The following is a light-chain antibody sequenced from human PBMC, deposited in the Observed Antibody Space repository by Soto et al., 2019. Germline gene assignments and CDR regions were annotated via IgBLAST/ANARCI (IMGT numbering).Light chain of an antibody. V-gene: IGKV1-5*01. CDR1: QSISSW. Sequence: DIQMTQSPSTLSASVGDRVTITCRASQSISSWLAWYQQKPGKAPKLLIYDASSLESGVPSRFSGSGSGTEFTLIISSLQHADFATYYCQQYNSYPYTFGQGTKLETK. J-gene: IGKJ2*01. CDR3: QQYNSYPYT. CDR2: DAS.